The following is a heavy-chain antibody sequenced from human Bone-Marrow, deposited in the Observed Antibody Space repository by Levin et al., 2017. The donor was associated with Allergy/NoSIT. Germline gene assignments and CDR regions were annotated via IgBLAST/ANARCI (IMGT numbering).Heavy chain of an antibody. J-gene: IGHJ4*02. D-gene: IGHD3-22*01. CDR3: VRDRISIVKVVVGPAELDY. V-gene: IGHV1-18*01. Sequence: PLASVKVSCKASGYTFNSYGISWVRQAPGQGLEWMGWISIYNGITHYGQKFRGRVTMTADISTSTAFLELRGLRSDDTAMFYCVRDRISIVKVVVGPAELDYWGQGTLVTVSS. CDR1: GYTFNSYG. CDR2: ISIYNGIT.